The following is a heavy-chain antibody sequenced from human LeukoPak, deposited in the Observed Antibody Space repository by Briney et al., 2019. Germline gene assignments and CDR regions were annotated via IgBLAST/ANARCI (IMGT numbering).Heavy chain of an antibody. D-gene: IGHD3-10*01. CDR2: ISPRRGDT. Sequence: ASVKVSCKASGYSFTDYYMQWLRQAPGQGREWMGWISPRRGDTSYAQKFQGRVTMTRDTSINTVDMDLSGLTSDDTAVFYCARGREIHGGSDTKLDDYWGQGTLVTVSS. V-gene: IGHV1-2*02. CDR3: ARGREIHGGSDTKLDDY. CDR1: GYSFTDYY. J-gene: IGHJ4*02.